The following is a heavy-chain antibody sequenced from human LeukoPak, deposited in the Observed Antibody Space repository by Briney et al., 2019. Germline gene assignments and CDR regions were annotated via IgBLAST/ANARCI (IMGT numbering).Heavy chain of an antibody. CDR3: AKAGHCGGDCYSIMDY. CDR2: ISYDGRTK. CDR1: GFTFSSYG. Sequence: VQPGRSLRLSCAASGFTFSSYGMQWVRQAPGKGLEWVAVISYDGRTKYYADSVNGRFSISRDNSKNTLYLQMNSLRAEDTAVYYCAKAGHCGGDCYSIMDYWGQGTLVTVSS. J-gene: IGHJ4*02. V-gene: IGHV3-30*18. D-gene: IGHD2-21*02.